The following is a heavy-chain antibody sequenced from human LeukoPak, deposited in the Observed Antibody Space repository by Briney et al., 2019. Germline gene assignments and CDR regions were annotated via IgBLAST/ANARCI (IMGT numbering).Heavy chain of an antibody. V-gene: IGHV3-74*01. CDR3: ARDQYSSTWYRGAFDV. D-gene: IGHD6-13*01. CDR1: GFTFSAYA. J-gene: IGHJ3*01. CDR2: IESDGTST. Sequence: GGSLRLSCEASGFTFSAYAMTWVRQAPGKGLEWVSRIESDGTSTTYADSVKGGFTISRDNPKNTLYLQMNSLRAEDTAVYYCARDQYSSTWYRGAFDVWGQGTMVSVSS.